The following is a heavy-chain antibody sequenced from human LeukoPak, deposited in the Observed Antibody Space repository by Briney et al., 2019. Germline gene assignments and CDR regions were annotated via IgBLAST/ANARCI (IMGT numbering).Heavy chain of an antibody. CDR3: ARVRCSGGSCPYYYYYYYMDV. CDR2: IHYSGST. D-gene: IGHD2-15*01. V-gene: IGHV4-39*07. J-gene: IGHJ6*03. CDR1: GGSISSSSYY. Sequence: PSETLSLTCTVSGGSISSSSYYWAWIRQPPGKGLEWIGSIHYSGSTYYNPSLQSRVTISIDTSKNQFSLKLRFVTAADTAVYYCARVRCSGGSCPYYYYYYYMDVWGKGTTVTISS.